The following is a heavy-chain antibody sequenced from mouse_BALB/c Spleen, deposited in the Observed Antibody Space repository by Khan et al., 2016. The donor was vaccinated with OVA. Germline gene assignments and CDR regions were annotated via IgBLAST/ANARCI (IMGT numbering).Heavy chain of an antibody. Sequence: QVQLKESGPGLVAPSQSLSITCTVSGFSLSRYSIHWVRQPPGKGLEWLGMIWGGGSIDYNSALKSRLSISKDNSKSQVFLKMNSLQTDDTAMYYCARNHDGGGYWYFDVWGAGTTVTVSS. V-gene: IGHV2-6-4*01. CDR2: IWGGGSI. J-gene: IGHJ1*01. D-gene: IGHD1-1*01. CDR1: GFSLSRYS. CDR3: ARNHDGGGYWYFDV.